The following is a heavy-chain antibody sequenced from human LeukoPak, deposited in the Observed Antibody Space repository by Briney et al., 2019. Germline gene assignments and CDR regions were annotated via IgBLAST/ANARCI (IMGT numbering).Heavy chain of an antibody. Sequence: SETLSLTCAVSGGSINSSNYWNWVRQPPGKGLEWIGEIYHSGSTNFNPSLKSRVTILVDKSKNQFSLKLSSVTAADTAVYYCAREVPIYYESSGLDAFDIWGQGTMVTVSS. CDR1: GGSINSSNY. V-gene: IGHV4-4*02. CDR3: AREVPIYYESSGLDAFDI. J-gene: IGHJ3*02. CDR2: IYHSGST. D-gene: IGHD3-22*01.